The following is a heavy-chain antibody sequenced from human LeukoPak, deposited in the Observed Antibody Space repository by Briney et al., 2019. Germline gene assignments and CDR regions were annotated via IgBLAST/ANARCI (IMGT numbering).Heavy chain of an antibody. Sequence: GGSLRLSCAASGFTFDDYAMHWVRQAPGKGLEWVSGISWNSGSIGYADSVKGRFTISRDNAKNSLYLQMNSLRAEDTAVYYCARSPSPYSSGWYFDYWGQGTLVTVSS. CDR3: ARSPSPYSSGWYFDY. J-gene: IGHJ4*02. D-gene: IGHD6-19*01. CDR1: GFTFDDYA. CDR2: ISWNSGSI. V-gene: IGHV3-9*01.